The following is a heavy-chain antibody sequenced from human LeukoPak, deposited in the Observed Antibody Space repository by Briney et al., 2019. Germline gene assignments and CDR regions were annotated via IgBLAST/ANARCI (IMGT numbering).Heavy chain of an antibody. V-gene: IGHV3-30*04. CDR2: ISYDGSNK. J-gene: IGHJ4*02. Sequence: GRSLRLSCAASGFTFSSYAMHWVRHAPGKGLEWVAVISYDGSNKYYADSVKGRFTISRDNAKNTLYLHMNSLRAEDTAVYYCARDLEEVGPTASYWGQGTLVTVSS. CDR1: GFTFSSYA. D-gene: IGHD1-26*01. CDR3: ARDLEEVGPTASY.